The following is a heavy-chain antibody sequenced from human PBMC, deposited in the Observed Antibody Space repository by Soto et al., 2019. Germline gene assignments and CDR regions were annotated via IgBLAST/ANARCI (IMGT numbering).Heavy chain of an antibody. CDR1: GFTFSSYA. CDR2: IRDSGTGT. J-gene: IGHJ3*02. Sequence: EVQILESGGGLVQPGGSLRLSCAASGFTFSSYAMYWVRQAPGKGLAWVSGIRDSGTGTYYADSVKGRFTISRDNSKNTVYLKMKSLRAEDTAVYYCAKDHTVVIRDAFDIWGQGTMVNVSS. V-gene: IGHV3-23*01. CDR3: AKDHTVVIRDAFDI. D-gene: IGHD3-22*01.